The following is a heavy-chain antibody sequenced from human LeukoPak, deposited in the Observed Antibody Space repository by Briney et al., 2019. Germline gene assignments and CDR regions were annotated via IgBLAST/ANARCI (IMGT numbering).Heavy chain of an antibody. CDR3: ARARFKGYSSSWYTS. J-gene: IGHJ4*02. Sequence: ASVKVSCKVSGYTLTELSMHWVRQAPGKGREWMGGFDPEDGETIYAQKFQGRVTMTEDTSTDTAYMELSSLISEDTDVYYCARARFKGYSSSWYTSWGQGTLVTVSS. V-gene: IGHV1-24*01. CDR2: FDPEDGET. D-gene: IGHD6-13*01. CDR1: GYTLTELS.